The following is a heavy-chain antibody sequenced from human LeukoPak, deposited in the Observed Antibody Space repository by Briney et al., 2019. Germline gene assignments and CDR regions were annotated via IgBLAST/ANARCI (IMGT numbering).Heavy chain of an antibody. CDR2: ISSSSSTI. J-gene: IGHJ4*02. CDR3: ARDMGKIFGVVTVFDY. V-gene: IGHV3-48*01. CDR1: GFTFSSYS. Sequence: PGGSLRLSCAASGFTFSSYSMNWVRQAPGKGLEWVSYISSSSSTIYYADSVKGRFTISRDNAKNSLYLQMNSLRAEDTAVYYCARDMGKIFGVVTVFDYWGQGTLVTVSS. D-gene: IGHD3-3*01.